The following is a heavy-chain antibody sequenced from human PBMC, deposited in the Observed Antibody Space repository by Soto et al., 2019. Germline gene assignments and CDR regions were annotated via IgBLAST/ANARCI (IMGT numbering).Heavy chain of an antibody. CDR3: ATVLKGFWNGYRAESYNRLAQ. CDR1: GGSIDSVDYY. D-gene: IGHD3-3*01. Sequence: SETLSLTCPVYGGSIDSVDYYGRRLRQPPGKVVEWSGYAYYSGRTNCNPLLKSRVXILLDTSKTQLPVQLSSMTARYTAVYYCATVLKGFWNGYRAESYNRLAQWGQGPLVSVS. J-gene: IGHJ1*01. V-gene: IGHV4-61*08. CDR2: AYYSGRT.